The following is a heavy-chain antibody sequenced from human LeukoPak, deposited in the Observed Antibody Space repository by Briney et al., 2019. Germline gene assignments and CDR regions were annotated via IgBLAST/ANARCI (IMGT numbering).Heavy chain of an antibody. CDR2: ISASGDGT. Sequence: GGSLRLSCAASGFTFSSYAMSWVRQAPGKGLEWVSAISASGDGTYYADSVKGRFTISRDNSKNTLYLQMNSLRAEDTAVYYCATGYSSRMAYWGQGTLVTASS. CDR3: ATGYSSRMAY. D-gene: IGHD6-13*01. V-gene: IGHV3-23*01. J-gene: IGHJ4*02. CDR1: GFTFSSYA.